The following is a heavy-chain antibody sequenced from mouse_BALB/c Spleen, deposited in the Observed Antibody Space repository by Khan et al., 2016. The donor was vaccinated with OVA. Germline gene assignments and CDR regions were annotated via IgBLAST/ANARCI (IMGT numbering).Heavy chain of an antibody. D-gene: IGHD4-1*01. Sequence: EVQLVESGGDLVKPGGSLKLSCAASGFTFSPYSMSWVRQTPDKRLEWVATISSYGDYTYYPDSVKGRFNLSRDKAKNTQYLQMSRLKSEDAAIYDCASRLTGSFAYWGQGTLVTVSA. CDR1: GFTFSPYS. V-gene: IGHV5-6*01. CDR2: ISSYGDYT. CDR3: ASRLTGSFAY. J-gene: IGHJ3*01.